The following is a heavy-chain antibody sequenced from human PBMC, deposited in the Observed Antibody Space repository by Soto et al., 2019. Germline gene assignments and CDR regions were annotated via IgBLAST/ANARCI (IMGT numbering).Heavy chain of an antibody. Sequence: QVQLVQSGAEVKKPGSSVKVSCKAPGGTFSSYAISWVRQAPGQGREWMGGIIPIFGTAKYAQKVQGRVTITADESTSTGYMELSSLRSEDTAVYYCARSQGGSSSLDIYYYYYYGMDVWGQGTTVTVSS. J-gene: IGHJ6*02. CDR1: GGTFSSYA. D-gene: IGHD2-15*01. CDR2: IIPIFGTA. V-gene: IGHV1-69*01. CDR3: ARSQGGSSSLDIYYYYYYGMDV.